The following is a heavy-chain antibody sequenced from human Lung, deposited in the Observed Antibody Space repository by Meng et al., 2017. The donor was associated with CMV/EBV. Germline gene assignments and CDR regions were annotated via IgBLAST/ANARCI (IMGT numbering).Heavy chain of an antibody. CDR2: ISGYNGYT. CDR3: ARKTFYHGSGSYYNVNYNYYYGMDV. J-gene: IGHJ6*02. V-gene: IGHV1-18*01. D-gene: IGHD3-10*01. Sequence: WVRQAPGGGLEWMGWISGYNGYTIYTQSLQGRVTMTIEESRSTAYMELRGLRLDDTAVYYCARKTFYHGSGSYYNVNYNYYYGMDVWGQGTAVTVSS.